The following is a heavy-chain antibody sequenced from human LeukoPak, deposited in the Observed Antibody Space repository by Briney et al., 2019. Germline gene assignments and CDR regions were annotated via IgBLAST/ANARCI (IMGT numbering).Heavy chain of an antibody. J-gene: IGHJ6*03. CDR1: GFTFSDYY. V-gene: IGHV3-69-1*01. CDR2: ISSSSYI. Sequence: PGGSLRLSCAASGFTFSDYYMSWIRQAPGMGLEWVSSISSSSYIYYADSVKGRFTISRDNSKKTLYLQMNSLRAEDTAVYYCARGGDFWSGYSRGYYMDVWGKGTTVTVSS. D-gene: IGHD3-3*01. CDR3: ARGGDFWSGYSRGYYMDV.